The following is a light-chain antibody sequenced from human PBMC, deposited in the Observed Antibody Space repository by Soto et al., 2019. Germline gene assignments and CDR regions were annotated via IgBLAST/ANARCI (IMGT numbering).Light chain of an antibody. CDR3: QQYGSSPRT. V-gene: IGKV3-20*01. J-gene: IGKJ1*01. Sequence: EIVLTQSPGTLSLSPWERATLSCRASQSVSSSYLAWYQQKPGQAPRLLIYGASSRVTGIPKRFSGSGSGTDFTLTISRLEPEDFAVYYCQQYGSSPRTFGQGTKVEIK. CDR1: QSVSSSY. CDR2: GAS.